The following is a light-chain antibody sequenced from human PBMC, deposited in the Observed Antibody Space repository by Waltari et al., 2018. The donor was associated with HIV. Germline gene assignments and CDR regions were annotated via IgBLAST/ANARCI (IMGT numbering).Light chain of an antibody. J-gene: IGKJ4*01. Sequence: DIVMTQSPDSLAVSLGERATINCKSSQSVLYSSNNKNYLAWYQQKPGQPPKLLIYWASTRESGVPDRFSCSGSGTDFTLTISSLQAEDVAVYYCQQYYSTPLTFGGGTKVEIK. CDR3: QQYYSTPLT. V-gene: IGKV4-1*01. CDR2: WAS. CDR1: QSVLYSSNNKNY.